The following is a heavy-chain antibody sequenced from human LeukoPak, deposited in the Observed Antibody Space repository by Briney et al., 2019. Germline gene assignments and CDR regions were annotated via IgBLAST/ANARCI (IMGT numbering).Heavy chain of an antibody. D-gene: IGHD5-18*01. V-gene: IGHV3-33*06. J-gene: IGHJ4*02. CDR2: IWYDGSNK. CDR1: GFTFSSYG. Sequence: GGSLRLSCAASGFTFSSYGMHWVRQAPGKGLEWVAVIWYDGSNKYYADSVKGRFTISRDNSKNTLYLQMNSLRAEDTAVYYCAKDLRGYSYGYVYWGRGTLVTVSS. CDR3: AKDLRGYSYGYVY.